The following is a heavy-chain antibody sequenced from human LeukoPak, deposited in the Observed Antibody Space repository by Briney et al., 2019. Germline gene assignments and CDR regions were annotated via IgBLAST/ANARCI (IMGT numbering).Heavy chain of an antibody. CDR3: ARQLRYFDWSGFDY. Sequence: SETLSLTCTLSGGSISSSSYYCGWIRHPPGKGLEWIGGIYYRGSTYNNPSLKSRITISVDTSKYQFPLKLTSVAAADTAVYYCARQLRYFDWSGFDYWGQGTLVTVSS. CDR1: GGSISSSSYY. V-gene: IGHV4-39*01. CDR2: IYYRGST. D-gene: IGHD3-9*01. J-gene: IGHJ4*02.